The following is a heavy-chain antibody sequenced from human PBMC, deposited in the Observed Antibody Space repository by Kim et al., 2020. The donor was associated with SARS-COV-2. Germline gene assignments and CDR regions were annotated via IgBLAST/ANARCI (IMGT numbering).Heavy chain of an antibody. Sequence: NPYLKSRVTISVDTSKNQFSLKLSSVTAADTAVYYCARDYDFWSGYPYYWGQGTLVTVSS. J-gene: IGHJ4*02. CDR3: ARDYDFWSGYPYY. V-gene: IGHV4-39*07. D-gene: IGHD3-3*01.